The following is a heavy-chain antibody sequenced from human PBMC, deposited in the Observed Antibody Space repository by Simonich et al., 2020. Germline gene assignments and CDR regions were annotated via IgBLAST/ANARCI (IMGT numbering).Heavy chain of an antibody. D-gene: IGHD5-18*01. Sequence: GGGLVQPGGSLRLSCAASGFTFSSYSMNWVRQAPGKGLEWVSSISSSSSYIYYADSVKGRFTISRDNAKNSLYLQMNSLRAEDTAVYYCARDVDTAMVFDYWGQGTLVTVSS. CDR3: ARDVDTAMVFDY. V-gene: IGHV3-21*01. CDR2: ISSSSSYI. CDR1: GFTFSSYS. J-gene: IGHJ4*02.